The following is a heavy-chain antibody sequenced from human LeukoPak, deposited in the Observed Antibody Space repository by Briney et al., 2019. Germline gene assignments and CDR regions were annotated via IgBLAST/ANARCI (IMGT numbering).Heavy chain of an antibody. CDR3: ARDLSGVTGYTYGRGIDY. D-gene: IGHD5-18*01. CDR2: VDVSGGTT. V-gene: IGHV3-23*01. J-gene: IGHJ4*02. Sequence: GGSLRLSCAASGFTFSSYFMSWVRQAPGKGLEWVSTVDVSGGTTYYADSVKGRFTISRDNSKNTLYLQMNSLRAEDTAVYYCARDLSGVTGYTYGRGIDYWGQGTLVTVSS. CDR1: GFTFSSYF.